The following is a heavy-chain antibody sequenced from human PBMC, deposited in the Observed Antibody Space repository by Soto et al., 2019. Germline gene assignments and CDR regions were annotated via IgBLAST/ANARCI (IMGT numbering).Heavy chain of an antibody. CDR1: GGSISSYY. D-gene: IGHD3-22*01. Sequence: PSETLSLTCTVSGGSISSYYWSWIRQPPGKGLEWIGYIYYSGSTNYNPSLKSRVTISVDTSENQFSLKLSSVTAADTAVYYCARVVMSYSSGSSEGLDFWGQGTQVTVSS. CDR3: ARVVMSYSSGSSEGLDF. V-gene: IGHV4-59*01. CDR2: IYYSGST. J-gene: IGHJ4*02.